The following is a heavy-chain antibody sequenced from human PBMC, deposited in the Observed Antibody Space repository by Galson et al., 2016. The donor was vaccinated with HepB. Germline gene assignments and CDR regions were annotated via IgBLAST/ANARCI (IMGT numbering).Heavy chain of an antibody. CDR3: ARGLRWSGFFKIYFYYGMDV. CDR2: IWHDGSNK. D-gene: IGHD3-3*01. V-gene: IGHV3-33*01. J-gene: IGHJ6*02. CDR1: GFSFSRYG. Sequence: SLRLSCAASGFSFSRYGMHWARQAPGRGLEWVAVIWHDGSNKYYGDSVEGRFTISRDNSQNTLYLQMNRLKPDDTAVYFCARGLRWSGFFKIYFYYGMDVWSQGTTVTVSS.